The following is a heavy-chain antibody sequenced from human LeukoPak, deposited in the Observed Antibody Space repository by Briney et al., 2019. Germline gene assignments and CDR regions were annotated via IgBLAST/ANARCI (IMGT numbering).Heavy chain of an antibody. V-gene: IGHV3-53*01. J-gene: IGHJ1*01. CDR1: GFTFTTFV. D-gene: IGHD3-22*01. Sequence: GGSLRLSCAASGFTFTTFVMTWVRQAPGKGLQWVSVIYSGGSTYYADSVKGRFTISRDNSKNTLYLQMNSLRAEDTAVYYCARQDRYRYYYDSSGHISHWGQGTLVTVSS. CDR2: IYSGGST. CDR3: ARQDRYRYYYDSSGHISH.